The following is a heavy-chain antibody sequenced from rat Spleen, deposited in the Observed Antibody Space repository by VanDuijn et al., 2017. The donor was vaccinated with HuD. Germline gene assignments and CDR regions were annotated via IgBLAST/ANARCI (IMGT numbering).Heavy chain of an antibody. Sequence: EVRLVESGGGLVQPGRSLKLSCVASGFNFNDYWMTWIRQVPGKGLEWVASITNAAGSTYYPDSVKGRFTISRDNAKSTLYLQMNSLRSEDTATYYCTGPFDYWGQGVMVTVSS. V-gene: IGHV5-31*01. J-gene: IGHJ2*01. CDR1: GFNFNDYW. CDR2: ITNAAGST. CDR3: TGPFDY.